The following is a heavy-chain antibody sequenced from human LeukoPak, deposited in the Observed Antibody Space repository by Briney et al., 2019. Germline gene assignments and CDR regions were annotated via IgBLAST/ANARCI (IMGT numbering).Heavy chain of an antibody. D-gene: IGHD1/OR15-1a*01. V-gene: IGHV1-46*01. J-gene: IGHJ4*02. CDR1: GYTFTSYY. Sequence: ASVKVSCKASGYTFTSYYMHWVRQAPGQGLEWMGIINPSGGSTSYAQKFQGRVTMTRNTSISTAYMELSSLRSEDTAVYYCARVDWNKDYWGQGTLVTVSS. CDR2: INPSGGST. CDR3: ARVDWNKDY.